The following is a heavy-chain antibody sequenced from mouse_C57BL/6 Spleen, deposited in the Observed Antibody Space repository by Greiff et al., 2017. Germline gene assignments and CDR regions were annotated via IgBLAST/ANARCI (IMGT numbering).Heavy chain of an antibody. Sequence: EVKLVESGGGLVKPGGSLKLSCAASGFTFSSYTMSWVRQTPEKRLEWVATISGGGGNTYYPDSVKGRFTISRDNAKNTLYLQMSSLRSEDTALYYCARQGTGSGPFAYWGQGTLVTVSA. CDR3: ARQGTGSGPFAY. CDR1: GFTFSSYT. CDR2: ISGGGGNT. V-gene: IGHV5-9*01. D-gene: IGHD1-1*01. J-gene: IGHJ3*01.